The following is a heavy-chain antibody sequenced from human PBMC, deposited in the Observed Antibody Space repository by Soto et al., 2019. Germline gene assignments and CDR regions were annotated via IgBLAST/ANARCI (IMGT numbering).Heavy chain of an antibody. V-gene: IGHV1-69*13. Sequence: SVKVSCKASGGTFSSYAISWVRQAPGQGLEWMGGIIPIFGTANYAQKFQGRVTITADESTSTAYMELSSLRSEDTAVYYCARDTPNYGGNSGYYYGMDVWGQGTTVTVSS. CDR1: GGTFSSYA. CDR2: IIPIFGTA. D-gene: IGHD4-17*01. CDR3: ARDTPNYGGNSGYYYGMDV. J-gene: IGHJ6*02.